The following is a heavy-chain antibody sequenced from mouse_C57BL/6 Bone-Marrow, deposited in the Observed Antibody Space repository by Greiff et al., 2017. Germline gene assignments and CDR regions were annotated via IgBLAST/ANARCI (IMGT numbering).Heavy chain of an antibody. CDR2: IHPNSGST. Sequence: VQLQQPGAELVKPGASVKLSCKASGYTFTSYWMHWVKQRPGQGLEWIGMIHPNSGSTNYNEKFKSKATLTVDKSSSTAYMQLSSLTSEDAAVYYCARTHRWLLIFDYWGRGTTLTVSA. CDR1: GYTFTSYW. J-gene: IGHJ2*01. D-gene: IGHD2-3*01. CDR3: ARTHRWLLIFDY. V-gene: IGHV1-64*01.